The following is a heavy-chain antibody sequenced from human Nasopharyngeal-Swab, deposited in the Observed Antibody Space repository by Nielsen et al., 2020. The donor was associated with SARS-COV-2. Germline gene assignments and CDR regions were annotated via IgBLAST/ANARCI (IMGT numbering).Heavy chain of an antibody. J-gene: IGHJ2*01. V-gene: IGHV3-21*01. CDR2: VSSTSSYI. Sequence: GGSLRLSCAASGFTFSTAWMSWVRQAPGKGLEWVSSVSSTSSYIYYADSLKGRFTISRDNAKNSLYLQLNSLRAEDTAVYYCARDPLSSWQAIGNWYFDLWGRGTLVTVSS. CDR1: GFTFSTAW. CDR3: ARDPLSSWQAIGNWYFDL. D-gene: IGHD6-13*01.